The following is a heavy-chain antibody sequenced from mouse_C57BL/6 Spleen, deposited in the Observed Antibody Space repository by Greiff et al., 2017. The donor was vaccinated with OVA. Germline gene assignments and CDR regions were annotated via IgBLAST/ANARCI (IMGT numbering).Heavy chain of an antibody. D-gene: IGHD1-1*01. CDR2: IDPNSGGT. CDR3: ATVRYGSSYRTEYFDV. CDR1: GYTFTSYW. J-gene: IGHJ1*03. V-gene: IGHV1-72*01. Sequence: QVQLQQPGAELVKPGASVKLSCKASGYTFTSYWMHWVKQRPGRGLEWIGRIDPNSGGTKYNEKFKSKATLTVDKPSRTAYMQLSSLTSEDSAVYYCATVRYGSSYRTEYFDVWGTGTTVTVSS.